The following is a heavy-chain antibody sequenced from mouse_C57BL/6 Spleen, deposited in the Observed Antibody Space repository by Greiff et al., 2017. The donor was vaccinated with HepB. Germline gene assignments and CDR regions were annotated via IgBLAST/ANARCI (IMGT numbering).Heavy chain of an antibody. CDR3: AYYRYYYAMDY. J-gene: IGHJ4*01. V-gene: IGHV1-76*01. CDR1: GYTFTDYY. CDR2: IYPGSGNT. Sequence: QVQLKESGAELVRPGASVKLSCKASGYTFTDYYINWVKQRPGQGLEWIARIYPGSGNTYYNEKFKGKATLTAEKSSSTAYMQLSSLTSEDSAVYFCAYYRYYYAMDYWGQGTSVTVSS. D-gene: IGHD2-14*01.